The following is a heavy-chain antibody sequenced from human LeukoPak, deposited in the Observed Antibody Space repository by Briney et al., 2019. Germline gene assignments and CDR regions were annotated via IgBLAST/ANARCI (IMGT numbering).Heavy chain of an antibody. V-gene: IGHV4-59*08. CDR1: GGSISSYY. CDR3: ARGYWDYAEGPFDY. D-gene: IGHD4-17*01. CDR2: IYYSGST. Sequence: SETLSLTCTVSGGSISSYYWSWIRQPPGKGLEWIGYIYYSGSTNYNPSLKSRVTISVDTSKNQFSLKLSSVTAADTAVYYCARGYWDYAEGPFDYWGQGTLVTVSS. J-gene: IGHJ4*02.